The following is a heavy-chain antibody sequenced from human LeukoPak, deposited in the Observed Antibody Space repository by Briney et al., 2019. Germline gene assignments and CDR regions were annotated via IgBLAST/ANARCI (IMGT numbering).Heavy chain of an antibody. V-gene: IGHV4-59*01. CDR1: GGSISSYY. J-gene: IGHJ6*03. D-gene: IGHD2-15*01. CDR2: IYHSGST. Sequence: PSETLSLTCTVSGGSISSYYWSWIRQPPGKGLEWIGYIYHSGSTNYNPSLKRRVTISVDTSKNQFSLKLSSVTAADTAVYYCARTTEGYCRGRSCYSYYYYMDVWGKGTTVTVSS. CDR3: ARTTEGYCRGRSCYSYYYYMDV.